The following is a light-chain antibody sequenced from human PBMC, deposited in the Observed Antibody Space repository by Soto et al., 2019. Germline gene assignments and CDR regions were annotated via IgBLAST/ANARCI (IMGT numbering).Light chain of an antibody. V-gene: IGLV2-23*02. Sequence: QSALTQPASVSGAPGQSITIFCSGASGDVGRYNLVYWYQQHPGKAPKLIIYEVTKRPSGVSDRFSGSKSGTTASLTISGLQTEDDADYYCCSYAGSSSFLFGGGTKVTVL. CDR1: SGDVGRYNL. CDR2: EVT. CDR3: CSYAGSSSFL. J-gene: IGLJ2*01.